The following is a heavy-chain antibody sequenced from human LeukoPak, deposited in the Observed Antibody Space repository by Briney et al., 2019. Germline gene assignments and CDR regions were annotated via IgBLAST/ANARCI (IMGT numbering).Heavy chain of an antibody. Sequence: SETLSLTCTVSRGSVTSGSYYWSWIRQPPGKGLEWIGYLYYGGNTNYNPSLKSRVTMSVDTSKNQFSLKLSSVTPADTAVYYCARVLVTAPGFFDIGGKGTMATVSS. CDR3: ARVLVTAPGFFDI. CDR2: LYYGGNT. D-gene: IGHD2-21*02. V-gene: IGHV4-61*01. J-gene: IGHJ3*02. CDR1: RGSVTSGSYY.